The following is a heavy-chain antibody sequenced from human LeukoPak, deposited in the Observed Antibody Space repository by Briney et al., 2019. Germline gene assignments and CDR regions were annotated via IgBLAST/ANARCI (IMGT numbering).Heavy chain of an antibody. J-gene: IGHJ4*02. D-gene: IGHD4-17*01. CDR1: GYIFTSYY. CDR3: ARVGDATVTHSYFDY. V-gene: IGHV1-46*01. CDR2: INPSGGST. Sequence: ASVKVSCKASGYIFTSYYMHWVRQAPGQGLEWMGIINPSGGSTSYAQKFQGRVTMTRDTSTSTVYMELSSLRSEDTAVYYCARVGDATVTHSYFDYWGQGTLVTVSS.